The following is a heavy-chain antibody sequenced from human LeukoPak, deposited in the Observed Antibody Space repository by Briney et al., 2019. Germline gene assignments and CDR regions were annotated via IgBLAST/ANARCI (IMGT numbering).Heavy chain of an antibody. D-gene: IGHD4-11*01. CDR1: GYTFTSYY. CDR2: INPSSGGT. V-gene: IGHV1-46*01. J-gene: IGHJ5*02. Sequence: ASVKVSCNAFGYTFTSYYIHWVRQAPGQGLEWLGIINPSSGGTMYAQKFQGRVTMTRDTSTTTVYMELSSLRSEGTAVYHCAREWPHTYRFDPWGQGTLVTVSS. CDR3: AREWPHTYRFDP.